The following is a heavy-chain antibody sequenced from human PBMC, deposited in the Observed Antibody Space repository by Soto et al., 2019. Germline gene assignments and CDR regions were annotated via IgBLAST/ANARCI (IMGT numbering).Heavy chain of an antibody. D-gene: IGHD6-13*01. Sequence: QVLLQESGPGLVQPSGTLSLSCAVSGGSVSISFFWGWVRQPPGKGLEWIGDIFHSGSVNYNPSLKSRVTISIDKSKNQFSLELNSVTTADTAVYYCARSFSWYAIDYWGQGTMVIVSS. CDR3: ARSFSWYAIDY. CDR2: IFHSGSV. V-gene: IGHV4-4*02. J-gene: IGHJ4*02. CDR1: GGSVSISFF.